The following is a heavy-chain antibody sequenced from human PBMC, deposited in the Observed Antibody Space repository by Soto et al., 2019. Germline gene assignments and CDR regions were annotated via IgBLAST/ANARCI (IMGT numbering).Heavy chain of an antibody. CDR3: ARGIANYYDSSGYYGMDV. CDR2: IWYDGSNK. CDR1: GFTFSSYG. Sequence: GGSLRLSCAASGFTFSSYGMHWVRQAPGKGLEWVAVIWYDGSNKYYADSVKGRFTISRDNSKNTLYLQMNSLRAEDTAVYYCARGIANYYDSSGYYGMDVWGQGTTVTVSS. J-gene: IGHJ6*02. D-gene: IGHD3-22*01. V-gene: IGHV3-33*01.